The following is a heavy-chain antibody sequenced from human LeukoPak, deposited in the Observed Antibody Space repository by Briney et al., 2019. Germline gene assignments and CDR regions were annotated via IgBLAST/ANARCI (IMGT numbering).Heavy chain of an antibody. CDR1: GYTFTDYY. J-gene: IGHJ4*02. D-gene: IGHD6-19*01. Sequence: ASVKVSCKASGYTFTDYYIHWVRQAPGQGLEWMGWINPNNGDTNYAQKLQGRVTMTTDTSTSTAYMELRSLRSDDTAVYYCARRRGSGCLDYWGQGTLVTVSS. V-gene: IGHV1-18*04. CDR3: ARRRGSGCLDY. CDR2: INPNNGDT.